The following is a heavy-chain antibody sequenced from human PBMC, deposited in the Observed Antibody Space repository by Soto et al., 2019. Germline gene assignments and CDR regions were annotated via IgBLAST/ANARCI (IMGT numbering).Heavy chain of an antibody. D-gene: IGHD3-10*01. V-gene: IGHV3-48*01. Sequence: PGGSLRLSCAASGFTFSSYSMNWVRQAPGKGLEWVSYISSSSSTIYYADSVKGRFTISRDNAKSSLYLQMNSLRAEDTAVYYCARLWFGELLNSDAFDIWGQGTMVTVSS. CDR3: ARLWFGELLNSDAFDI. CDR2: ISSSSSTI. J-gene: IGHJ3*02. CDR1: GFTFSSYS.